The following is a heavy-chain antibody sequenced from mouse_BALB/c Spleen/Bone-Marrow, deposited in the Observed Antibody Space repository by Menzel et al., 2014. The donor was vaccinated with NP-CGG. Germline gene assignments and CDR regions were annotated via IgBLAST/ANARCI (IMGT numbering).Heavy chain of an antibody. J-gene: IGHJ3*01. Sequence: VQLQQSGAELVRPGASVKLSCKASGYSFTIYWMNWVKQRPGHGLEWIGMIHPSDTETRLNQRFKDKATLTVDKSSSTAYMQLSSPTSEDSAVYYCARLEGNYGSTFAYWGQGTLVTVSA. CDR3: ARLEGNYGSTFAY. CDR2: IHPSDTET. V-gene: IGHV1-61*01. CDR1: GYSFTIYW. D-gene: IGHD1-1*01.